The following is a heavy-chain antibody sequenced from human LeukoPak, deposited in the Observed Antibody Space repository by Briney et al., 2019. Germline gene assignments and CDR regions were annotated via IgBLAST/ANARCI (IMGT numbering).Heavy chain of an antibody. J-gene: IGHJ4*02. CDR1: GFTFSSYS. D-gene: IGHD3-10*01. CDR3: ARDYYYYGSGSYSDY. CDR2: ISSSGSTI. V-gene: IGHV3-48*01. Sequence: GGSLRLSCAASGFTFSSYSMNWVRQAPGKGLEWVSYISSSGSTIYYADSVKGRFTISRDNAKNSLYLQMNSLRAEDTAVYYCARDYYYYGSGSYSDYWGQGTLVTVSS.